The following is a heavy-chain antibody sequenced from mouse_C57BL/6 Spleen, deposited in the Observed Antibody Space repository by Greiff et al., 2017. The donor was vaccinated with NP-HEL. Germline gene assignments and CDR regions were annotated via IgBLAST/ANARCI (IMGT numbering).Heavy chain of an antibody. V-gene: IGHV1-55*01. Sequence: VQLQQPGAELVKPGASVKMSCKASGYTFTSYWITWVKQRPGQGLEWIGDIYPGSGSTNYNEKFKSKATLTVDTSSSTAYMQLSSLTSEDSAVYYCAVNHGYARGFDYWGQGTTLTVSS. J-gene: IGHJ2*01. CDR3: AVNHGYARGFDY. D-gene: IGHD2-2*01. CDR1: GYTFTSYW. CDR2: IYPGSGST.